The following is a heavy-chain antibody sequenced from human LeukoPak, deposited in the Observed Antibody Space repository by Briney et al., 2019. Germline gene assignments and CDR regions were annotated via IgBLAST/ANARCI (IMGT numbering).Heavy chain of an antibody. D-gene: IGHD2-15*01. Sequence: PSETLSLTCTVSGGSISSSSYYWGWIRQPPGKGLEWIGSIYYSGSTYYNPSLKSRVTISVDTSKNQFSLKLSSVTAADTAVYYCARGHAYSGFDYWGQGTLVTVSS. J-gene: IGHJ4*02. CDR3: ARGHAYSGFDY. CDR2: IYYSGST. V-gene: IGHV4-39*07. CDR1: GGSISSSSYY.